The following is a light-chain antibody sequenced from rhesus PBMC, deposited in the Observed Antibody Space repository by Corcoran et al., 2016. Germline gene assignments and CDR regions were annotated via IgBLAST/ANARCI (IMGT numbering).Light chain of an antibody. V-gene: IGKV3-24*03. CDR1: QSVRSN. CDR2: GAS. Sequence: EIVMTQSPATLALSPGERATLSCRASQSVRSNLAWYQQKPGQAPRLLLLGASSRAPGIPDRVSGRGSGTEFTLPISSLGPEDVGVYFCLQSSNWPYSFGQGTKVEIK. J-gene: IGKJ2*01. CDR3: LQSSNWPYS.